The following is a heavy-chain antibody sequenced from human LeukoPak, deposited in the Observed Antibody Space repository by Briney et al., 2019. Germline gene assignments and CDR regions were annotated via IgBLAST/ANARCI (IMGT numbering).Heavy chain of an antibody. D-gene: IGHD7-27*01. J-gene: IGHJ5*02. V-gene: IGHV4-39*01. CDR2: IYYSGST. CDR1: GGSISSNSYY. Sequence: SETLSLTCTVSGGSISSNSYYWGWIRQPPGKGLEWIGSIYYSGSTYYNPSLKSRVTISVDTSKNQFSLKLSSVTAADTAVYYCATSLGIPNWFDPRGQGTLVTVSS. CDR3: ATSLGIPNWFDP.